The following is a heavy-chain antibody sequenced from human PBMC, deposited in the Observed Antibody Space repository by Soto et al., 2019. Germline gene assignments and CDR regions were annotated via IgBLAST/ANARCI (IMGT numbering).Heavy chain of an antibody. Sequence: SETLSLTCAVSGDSISPHYWSWVRQPPGKGLEFIGYIHYSGSAVYNPSLKSRVTISLDTSKNQFSLKLTSVTAADTAVYYCARQGFGALHGPVDVWGQGTTVTVSS. D-gene: IGHD3-10*01. CDR1: GDSISPHY. V-gene: IGHV4-59*08. J-gene: IGHJ6*02. CDR3: ARQGFGALHGPVDV. CDR2: IHYSGSA.